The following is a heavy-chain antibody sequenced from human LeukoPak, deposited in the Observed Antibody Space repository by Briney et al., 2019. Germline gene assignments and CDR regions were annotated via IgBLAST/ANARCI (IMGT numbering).Heavy chain of an antibody. CDR1: GYSFTSYW. V-gene: IGHV5-51*01. D-gene: IGHD5-18*01. CDR3: ARQDPFDSRGYSYAVTPLHGWFDP. CDR2: IYPGDSDT. J-gene: IGHJ5*02. Sequence: GESLKISCKGSGYSFTSYWIGWVRQMPGKGLEWMGIIYPGDSDTRYSPSFQGQVTISADKSISTAYLQWSSLKASDTAMYYCARQDPFDSRGYSYAVTPLHGWFDPWGQGTLVTVSS.